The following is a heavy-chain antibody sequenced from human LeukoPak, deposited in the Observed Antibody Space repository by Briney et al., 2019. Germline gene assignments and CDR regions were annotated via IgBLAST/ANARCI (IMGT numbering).Heavy chain of an antibody. CDR1: GGSISSGDYY. D-gene: IGHD3-22*01. CDR3: ARLTTYYYDSTSRGDSGY. CDR2: IYYSGST. Sequence: PSETLSLTCTVSGGSISSGDYYWSWIRQPPGKGLEWIGYIYYSGSTYYNPSLKSRVTISVDTSKNQFSLKLSSVTAADTAVYYCARLTTYYYDSTSRGDSGYRGQGTLVTVSS. J-gene: IGHJ4*02. V-gene: IGHV4-30-4*08.